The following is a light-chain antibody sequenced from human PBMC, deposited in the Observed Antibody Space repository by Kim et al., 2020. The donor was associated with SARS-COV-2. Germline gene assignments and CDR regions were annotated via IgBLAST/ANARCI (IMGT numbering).Light chain of an antibody. J-gene: IGLJ3*02. Sequence: SYELTQPPSVSVSPGQTASITCSADKLGDKYVCWYQQRPGQSPVLVISQDTKRPSGIPERFSGSNSGNTATLTISGTQAMDEADYYCQAWDSSTWAFGGG. CDR3: QAWDSSTWA. CDR2: QDT. V-gene: IGLV3-1*01. CDR1: KLGDKY.